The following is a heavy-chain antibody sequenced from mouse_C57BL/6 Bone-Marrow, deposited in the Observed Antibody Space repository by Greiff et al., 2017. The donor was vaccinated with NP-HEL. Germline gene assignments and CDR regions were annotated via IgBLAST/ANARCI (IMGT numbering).Heavy chain of an antibody. Sequence: VQLQQSGPGLVKPSQSLSLTCSVTGYSITSGYYWNWIRQFPGNKLEWMGYISYDGSNNYNPSLKNRISITRDTSKNQFFLKLNSVTTEDTATYYCARRKDGSYAMDYWGQGTSVTVSS. CDR2: ISYDGSN. CDR1: GYSITSGYY. CDR3: ARRKDGSYAMDY. J-gene: IGHJ4*01. V-gene: IGHV3-6*01.